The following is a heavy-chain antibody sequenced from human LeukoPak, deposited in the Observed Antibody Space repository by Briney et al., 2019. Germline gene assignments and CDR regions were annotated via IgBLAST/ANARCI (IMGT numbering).Heavy chain of an antibody. CDR3: AELGITMIGGV. D-gene: IGHD3-10*02. CDR1: GFTFSSYE. J-gene: IGHJ6*04. Sequence: GGSLRLSCAASGFTFSSYEMNWVRQAPGKGLEWVSYISSSGSTIYYADSVKGRFTISRDNAKNSLYLQMNSLRAEDTAVYYCAELGITMIGGVWGKGTTVATSS. CDR2: ISSSGSTI. V-gene: IGHV3-48*03.